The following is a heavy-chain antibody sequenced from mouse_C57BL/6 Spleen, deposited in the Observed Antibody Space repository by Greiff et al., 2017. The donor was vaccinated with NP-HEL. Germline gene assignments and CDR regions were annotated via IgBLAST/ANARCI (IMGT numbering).Heavy chain of an antibody. CDR2: INYDGSST. D-gene: IGHD1-1*01. Sequence: DVHLVESEGGLVQPGSSMKLSCTASGFTFSDYYMAWVRQVPEKGLEWVANINYDGSSTYYLDSLKSRFIISRDNAKNILYLQMSSLKSEDTATYYCARDRGYGSSYSAMDYWGQGTAVTVSS. CDR3: ARDRGYGSSYSAMDY. J-gene: IGHJ4*01. CDR1: GFTFSDYY. V-gene: IGHV5-16*01.